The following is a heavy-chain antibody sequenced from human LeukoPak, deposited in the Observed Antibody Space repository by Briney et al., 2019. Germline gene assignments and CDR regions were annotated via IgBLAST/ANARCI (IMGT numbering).Heavy chain of an antibody. CDR1: GFTFSSYA. CDR3: AKGGLGSNDY. J-gene: IGHJ4*02. Sequence: PGGSLRLSCAASGFTFSSYAMGWVRQAPGKGLEWVSAISGSGGSTYYADSVKGRFTISRDNSKNTLYLQMNSLRAEDTALYYCAKGGLGSNDYWGQGTLVTVSS. V-gene: IGHV3-23*01. CDR2: ISGSGGST. D-gene: IGHD1-26*01.